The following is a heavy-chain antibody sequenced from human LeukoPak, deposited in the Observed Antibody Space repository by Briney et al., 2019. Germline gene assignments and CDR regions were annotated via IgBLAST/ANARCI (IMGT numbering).Heavy chain of an antibody. V-gene: IGHV3-30*02. D-gene: IGHD1-26*01. CDR2: IKRDESEK. CDR3: AKDRLGAMLYFDY. J-gene: IGHJ4*02. CDR1: GFTFSRNG. Sequence: PGGSLRLSCTASGFTFSRNGMHWVRQAPGKGLEWVAFIKRDESEKWYLNSVRGRFTISRDNSKNTPYLQMNSLRAEDTAVYYCAKDRLGAMLYFDYWGQGTLVTVSS.